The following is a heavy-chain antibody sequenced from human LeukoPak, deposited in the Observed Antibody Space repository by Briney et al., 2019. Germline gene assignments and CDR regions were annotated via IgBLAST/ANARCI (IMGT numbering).Heavy chain of an antibody. Sequence: GSLRLSCAASGFTFDDYGMSWIRQPPGKGLEWIGYIYYSGSTNYNPSLRSRVTMSIDKSKNHFSLKVSSVTAADTAVYYCAGDDYDSSGYSFDYWGQGTLVTVSS. V-gene: IGHV4-59*01. J-gene: IGHJ4*02. CDR2: IYYSGST. CDR3: AGDDYDSSGYSFDY. CDR1: GFTFDDYG. D-gene: IGHD3-22*01.